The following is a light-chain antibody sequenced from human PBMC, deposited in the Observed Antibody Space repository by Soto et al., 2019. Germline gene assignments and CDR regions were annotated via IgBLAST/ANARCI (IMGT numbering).Light chain of an antibody. CDR3: QQYNGYST. Sequence: DVRRTRSPSTLSTSVGDSVTITCRASQSISNWLAWYQQKPRKPPKLLIYDASRLQSGVPSRFSGSGSGTEFTLTITSLQPDDFATYFCQQYNGYSTFGQGTKVDIK. CDR2: DAS. CDR1: QSISNW. V-gene: IGKV1-5*01. J-gene: IGKJ1*01.